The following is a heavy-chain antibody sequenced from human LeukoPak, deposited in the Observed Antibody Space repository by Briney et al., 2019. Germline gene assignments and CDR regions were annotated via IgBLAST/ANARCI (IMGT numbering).Heavy chain of an antibody. Sequence: ASVKVSCKVSGYTLTELALHWVRQTPGKGLEWMGGFDPEDGETILAQKFQGRVTMTEDTSTDTAYMELTRLRSDDTAVYYCARDMGRYSGYDYDYWGQGTLVTASS. CDR3: ARDMGRYSGYDYDY. D-gene: IGHD5-12*01. J-gene: IGHJ4*02. CDR1: GYTLTELA. CDR2: FDPEDGET. V-gene: IGHV1-24*01.